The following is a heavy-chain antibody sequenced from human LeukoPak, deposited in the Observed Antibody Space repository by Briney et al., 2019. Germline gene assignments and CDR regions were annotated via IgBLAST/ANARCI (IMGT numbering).Heavy chain of an antibody. J-gene: IGHJ4*02. V-gene: IGHV1-46*01. CDR1: GYTFTSNY. D-gene: IGHD3-22*01. CDR2: IYPRDGST. Sequence: ASVKVSCKASGYTFTSNYIHWVRQAPGQGLEWMGMIYPRDGSTSYAQKFQGRVTVTRDTSISTAYMELSRLRSDDTAVYYCARSLQSYDSSGYLWEFDYWGQGTLVTVSS. CDR3: ARSLQSYDSSGYLWEFDY.